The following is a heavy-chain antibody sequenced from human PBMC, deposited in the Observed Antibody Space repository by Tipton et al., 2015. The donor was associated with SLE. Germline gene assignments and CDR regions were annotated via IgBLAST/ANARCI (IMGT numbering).Heavy chain of an antibody. CDR2: IYNSGYT. V-gene: IGHV4-39*07. CDR3: ARSTGNPLPFDL. D-gene: IGHD5/OR15-5a*01. J-gene: IGHJ4*02. Sequence: GSLRLSCTVSGASISSSNYYWGWIRQPPGRGLGWIGTIYNSGYTFYNPSLKSRVTISVDSSKNQFSLKLNSVTAADTAVYYCARSTGNPLPFDLWGQGTLVSVSS. CDR1: GASISSSNYY.